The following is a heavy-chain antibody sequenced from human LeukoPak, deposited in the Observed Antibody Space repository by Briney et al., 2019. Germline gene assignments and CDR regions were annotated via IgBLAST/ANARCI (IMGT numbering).Heavy chain of an antibody. D-gene: IGHD6-13*01. CDR3: ARDAVSLAAAGTSDY. V-gene: IGHV3-11*05. Sequence: PGGSLRLSCAASGFTFSDYYMSWIRQAPGKGLEWVSYISSSSSYTNYADSVKGRFTISRDNAKNSLYLQMNSLRAEDTAVYYCARDAVSLAAAGTSDYWGQGSLVTASS. CDR1: GFTFSDYY. CDR2: ISSSSSYT. J-gene: IGHJ4*02.